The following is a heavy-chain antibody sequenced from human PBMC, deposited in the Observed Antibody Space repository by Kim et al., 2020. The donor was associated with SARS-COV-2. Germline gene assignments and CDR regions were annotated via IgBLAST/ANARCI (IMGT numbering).Heavy chain of an antibody. CDR1: GYTLTGYH. Sequence: ASVKVSCEASGYTLTGYHMHWVRQAPGQGLEWMGQINPSDGSTRYIQKFKGRFTMTRDTSTSTVYMELTGLTSEDTAVYYCARDSTEWAIDYWGQGTLSPSPQ. V-gene: IGHV1-46*01. CDR2: INPSDGST. D-gene: IGHD1-26*01. J-gene: IGHJ4*02. CDR3: ARDSTEWAIDY.